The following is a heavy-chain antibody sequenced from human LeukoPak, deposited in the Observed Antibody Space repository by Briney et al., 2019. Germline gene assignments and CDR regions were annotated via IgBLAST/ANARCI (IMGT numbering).Heavy chain of an antibody. CDR2: IRDDGSRA. J-gene: IGHJ6*02. CDR3: AKKLVPYIGSGYGLAV. Sequence: GGSLRLSCAASGFTFSRFGMPWVRQAPGKGLEWVAVIRDDGSRAYYADSLKGRFTVSRDNSESTLFLQMNSLRPEDTAVYYCAKKLVPYIGSGYGLAVWGQGTTVTVSS. D-gene: IGHD3-10*01. V-gene: IGHV3-30*18. CDR1: GFTFSRFG.